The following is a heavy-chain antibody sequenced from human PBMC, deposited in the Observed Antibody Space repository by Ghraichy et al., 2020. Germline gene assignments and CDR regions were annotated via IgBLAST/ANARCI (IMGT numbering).Heavy chain of an antibody. Sequence: GGSLRLSCAASGFNFARHWMSWVRKIQGKGLEWVASIKSEGSERFYVDSVKGRFTTSRDNAENSVFLEMASLRAYDTAVYYCARDPYGDYKYGGTDYWGRGTLFSVSS. D-gene: IGHD4-17*01. V-gene: IGHV3-7*01. CDR3: ARDPYGDYKYGGTDY. CDR1: GFNFARHW. J-gene: IGHJ4*02. CDR2: IKSEGSER.